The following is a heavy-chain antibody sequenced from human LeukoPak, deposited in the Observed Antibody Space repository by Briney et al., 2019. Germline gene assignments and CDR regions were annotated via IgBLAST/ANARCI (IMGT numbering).Heavy chain of an antibody. J-gene: IGHJ4*02. Sequence: PGGSLRLSCAASGFSFSYYGMHWVRQAPGKGLEWVSFISFDGSITYNADSVKGRFTISRDNAKNSLYLQMNSLRAEDMAVYYCARGHLYCSSTSCQGEDYWGQGTLVTVSS. CDR3: ARGHLYCSSTSCQGEDY. V-gene: IGHV3-30*03. CDR2: ISFDGSIT. CDR1: GFSFSYYG. D-gene: IGHD2-2*01.